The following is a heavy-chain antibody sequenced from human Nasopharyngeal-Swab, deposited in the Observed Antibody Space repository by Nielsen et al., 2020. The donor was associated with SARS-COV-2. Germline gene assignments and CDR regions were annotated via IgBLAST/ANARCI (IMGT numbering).Heavy chain of an antibody. J-gene: IGHJ4*02. CDR1: GYTFTSYG. CDR2: ISAYNGNT. CDR3: ARAGAYCSSTSCHFDY. D-gene: IGHD2-2*01. V-gene: IGHV1-18*04. Sequence: ASVKVSCKASGYTFTSYGISWVRQAPGQGLEWMGWISAYNGNTNYAQKLQGRVTMTTDTSTGTAYMELRSLRSEDTAVYYCARAGAYCSSTSCHFDYWGQGTLVTVSS.